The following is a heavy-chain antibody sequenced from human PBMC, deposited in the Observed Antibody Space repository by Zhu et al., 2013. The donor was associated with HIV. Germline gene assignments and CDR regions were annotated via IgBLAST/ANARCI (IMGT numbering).Heavy chain of an antibody. CDR2: IYYSGST. CDR3: AGGYSGGNFDY. Sequence: QVQLQESGPGLVKPSETLSLTCTVSGGSISSYYWSWIRQPPGKGLEWIGYIYYSGSTNYNPSLKSRVTISVDTSKNQFSLKLSSVTAADTAVYYCAGGYSGGNFDYWGQGTLVTVSS. J-gene: IGHJ4*02. CDR1: GGSISSYY. D-gene: IGHD1-26*01. V-gene: IGHV4-59*01.